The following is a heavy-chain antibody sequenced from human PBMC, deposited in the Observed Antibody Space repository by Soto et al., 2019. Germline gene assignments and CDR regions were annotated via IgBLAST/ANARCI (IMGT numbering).Heavy chain of an antibody. D-gene: IGHD4-17*01. Sequence: QVQLQESGPGLVKPSETLSLTCTVSGGSISSYYWSWIRQPPGKGLEWIGYIYYSGSTNYNPSLKYRVTISVDTSNNQFSLKLSSVTAADTAVYYCASAARYGDTHYYYYGMDVWGQGTTVTVSS. J-gene: IGHJ6*02. CDR1: GGSISSYY. CDR3: ASAARYGDTHYYYYGMDV. CDR2: IYYSGST. V-gene: IGHV4-59*08.